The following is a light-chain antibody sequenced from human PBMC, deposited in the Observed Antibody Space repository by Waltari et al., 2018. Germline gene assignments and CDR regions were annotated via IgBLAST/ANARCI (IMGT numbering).Light chain of an antibody. CDR1: SSDVGGYNF. V-gene: IGLV2-14*03. Sequence: QSALTQPASVSGSPGHSFTISCTGTSSDVGGYNFVSWYQQHPGKAPKLMVYDVTNRPSGVSNRFSGSKSGNTASLTISGLQAEDEADYYCSSYTSSISVVFGGGTKLTVL. J-gene: IGLJ2*01. CDR2: DVT. CDR3: SSYTSSISVV.